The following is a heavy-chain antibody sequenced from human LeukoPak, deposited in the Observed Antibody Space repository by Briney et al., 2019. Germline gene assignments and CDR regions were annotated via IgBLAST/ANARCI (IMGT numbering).Heavy chain of an antibody. J-gene: IGHJ4*02. CDR3: ARLECSSTTCPFAY. V-gene: IGHV5-51*01. CDR1: GYSFTTNW. CDR2: IFPGDSDT. D-gene: IGHD2-2*01. Sequence: GESLKISCKGSGYSFTTNWLGWVRQMPGKGLESMGIIFPGDSDTRYTPSFQGQVIISADKSTGTVYLQWTSLKASDTAIYYCARLECSSTTCPFAYWGQGTLVTVSS.